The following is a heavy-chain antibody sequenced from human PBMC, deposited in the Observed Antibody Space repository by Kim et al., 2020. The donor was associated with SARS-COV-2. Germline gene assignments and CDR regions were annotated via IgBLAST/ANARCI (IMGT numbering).Heavy chain of an antibody. CDR3: ARGGRQLVFLDY. CDR2: INHSGST. J-gene: IGHJ4*02. CDR1: GGSFSGYY. Sequence: SETLSLTCAVYGGSFSGYYWSWIRQPPGKGLEWIGEINHSGSTNYNPSLKSRVTISVDTSKNQFSLKLSSVTAADTAVYYCARGGRQLVFLDYWGQGTLVTVSS. V-gene: IGHV4-34*01. D-gene: IGHD6-6*01.